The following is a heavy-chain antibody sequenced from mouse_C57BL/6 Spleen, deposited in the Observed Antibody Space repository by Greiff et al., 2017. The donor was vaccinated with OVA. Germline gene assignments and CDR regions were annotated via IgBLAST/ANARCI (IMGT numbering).Heavy chain of an antibody. CDR2: IHPNSGST. Sequence: VQLQQPGAELVKPGASVKLSCKASGYTFTSYWMHWVKQRPGQGLEWIGMIHPNSGSTNYNEKFKSKATLTVDKSSSTAYMQRSSLTSEDSAVYYGARRGGNYEEDYYFDYWGQGTTLTVSS. CDR3: ARRGGNYEEDYYFDY. D-gene: IGHD2-1*01. CDR1: GYTFTSYW. V-gene: IGHV1-64*01. J-gene: IGHJ2*01.